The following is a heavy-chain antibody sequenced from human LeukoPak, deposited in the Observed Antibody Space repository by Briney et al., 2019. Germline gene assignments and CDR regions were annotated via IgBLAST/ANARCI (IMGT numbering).Heavy chain of an antibody. Sequence: PSETLSLTCAVYGGSFSGYYWSWIRQPPGKGLEWIGEINHSGSTNYNPSLKSRVTISVDTSKNQFSLKLSSVTAADTAVYYCARVGYYGVVRIFDYWGQGTLVTVSS. V-gene: IGHV4-34*01. CDR2: INHSGST. J-gene: IGHJ4*02. D-gene: IGHD3-10*01. CDR1: GGSFSGYY. CDR3: ARVGYYGVVRIFDY.